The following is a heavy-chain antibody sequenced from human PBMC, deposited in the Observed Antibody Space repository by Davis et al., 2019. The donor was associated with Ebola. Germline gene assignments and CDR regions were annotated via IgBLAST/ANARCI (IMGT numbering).Heavy chain of an antibody. CDR2: ISQSGST. D-gene: IGHD1/OR15-1a*01. J-gene: IGHJ4*02. V-gene: IGHV4-4*02. CDR1: GDSISSSNW. Sequence: MPSETLSLTCAVSGDSISSSNWWSWVRQPPGKGLEWIGEISQSGSTNYNPSLKSRVIVSEDASKNQFSLKLTSLTAADTAVYYCARVRTGPDGYFDYWGQGILVAVSS. CDR3: ARVRTGPDGYFDY.